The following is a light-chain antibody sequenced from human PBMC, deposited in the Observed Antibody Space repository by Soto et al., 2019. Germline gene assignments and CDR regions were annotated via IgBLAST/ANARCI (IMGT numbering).Light chain of an antibody. CDR1: SSDVGGYNY. V-gene: IGLV2-14*01. J-gene: IGLJ1*01. CDR3: SSYTSSSTYV. Sequence: QSALTQPASVSGSPGQSITISCTGTSSDVGGYNYVSWYQQHPGKAPKLMIYDVSNRPSGVSNRCSGSKSGITASLTISGLQAEDEADDYCSSYTSSSTYVFGSGTKLTVL. CDR2: DVS.